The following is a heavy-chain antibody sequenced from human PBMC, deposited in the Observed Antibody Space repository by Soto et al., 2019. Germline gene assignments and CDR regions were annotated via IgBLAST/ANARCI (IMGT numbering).Heavy chain of an antibody. CDR1: GGSISSYY. Sequence: QVQLQESGPGLVKPSETLSLTCTVSGGSISSYYWSWIRQPPGKGLEWIGYIYYSGSTNYNPSLKSRVTISVDTSKNQFSLKLSSMTAADTAVYYCASRYPYYGMDVWGQGTTVTVSS. V-gene: IGHV4-59*01. J-gene: IGHJ6*02. CDR2: IYYSGST. CDR3: ASRYPYYGMDV. D-gene: IGHD1-1*01.